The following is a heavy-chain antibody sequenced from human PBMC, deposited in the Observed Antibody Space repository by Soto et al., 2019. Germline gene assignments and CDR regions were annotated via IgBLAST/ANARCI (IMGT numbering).Heavy chain of an antibody. CDR2: IRSRGRTT. Sequence: GGSLRLSCAASGFTFSDYYMSWIRQAPGKGLEWVAYIRSRGRTTDYAAPVKGRFTISRDDSKYTLYLQMNSLKVEDTAGYFCTTPGNPHVVAHWGQGTLVTVSS. CDR3: TTPGNPHVVAH. V-gene: IGHV3-15*01. D-gene: IGHD3-16*01. J-gene: IGHJ4*02. CDR1: GFTFSDYY.